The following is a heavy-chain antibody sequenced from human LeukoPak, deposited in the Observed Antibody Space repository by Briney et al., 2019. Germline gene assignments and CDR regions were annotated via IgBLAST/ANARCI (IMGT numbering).Heavy chain of an antibody. Sequence: PSETLSLTCAVYGGSFSGYYWSWIRQPPGKGLEWIGEINHSGSTYYYPSLKSRVTISVDTSKTQFSLKLSSVPAADTAVYYCARDPTTVTTKSSFDYWGQGTLVTVSS. CDR3: ARDPTTVTTKSSFDY. J-gene: IGHJ4*02. D-gene: IGHD4-17*01. CDR1: GGSFSGYY. V-gene: IGHV4-34*01. CDR2: INHSGST.